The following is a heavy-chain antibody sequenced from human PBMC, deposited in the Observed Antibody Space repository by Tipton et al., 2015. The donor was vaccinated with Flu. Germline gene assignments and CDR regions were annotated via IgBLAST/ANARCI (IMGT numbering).Heavy chain of an antibody. J-gene: IGHJ5*02. D-gene: IGHD2-8*02. V-gene: IGHV4-39*07. CDR2: IYYSGNA. CDR3: ASVDIVLVPSCSKENWFDP. CDR1: GDSIRSVTYY. Sequence: TLSLTCTVSGDSIRSVTYYWGWIRQPPGKGLEWIGNIYYSGNAYYNPSLKSRVTILVDTSKNQMSLNLSSVTAADTAVYYCASVDIVLVPSCSKENWFDPSVQGILVTVSS.